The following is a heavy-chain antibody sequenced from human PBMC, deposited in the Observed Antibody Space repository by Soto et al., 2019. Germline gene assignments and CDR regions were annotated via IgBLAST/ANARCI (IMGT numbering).Heavy chain of an antibody. CDR1: GGSISSYY. Sequence: QVQLQESGPGLVKPSETLSLTCTVSGGSISSYYWSWIRQPPGKGLEWIGYISYSGSTTYNPSLKSRVTISVDTSKNQFALKLSSVTAADTAVYYCARRGRRDNNWNDFDYWGQGTLVTVSS. J-gene: IGHJ4*02. V-gene: IGHV4-59*08. CDR2: ISYSGST. D-gene: IGHD1-1*01. CDR3: ARRGRRDNNWNDFDY.